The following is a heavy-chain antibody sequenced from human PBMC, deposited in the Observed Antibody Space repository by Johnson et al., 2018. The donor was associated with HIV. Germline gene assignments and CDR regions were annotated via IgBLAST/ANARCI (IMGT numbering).Heavy chain of an antibody. CDR2: ISWNSVTI. V-gene: IGHV3-9*01. J-gene: IGHJ3*02. CDR1: GFMFDDYA. CDR3: AKDHLERTDAFDI. Sequence: VQLVESGGGLVQPGRSLRLSCAASGFMFDDYAMHWVRQAPGKGLEWVSGISWNSVTIGYADSVKGRFTISRDNAKNSLYLQMNSLRAEDTAVYYCAKDHLERTDAFDIWGQGTMVTVSS. D-gene: IGHD6-25*01.